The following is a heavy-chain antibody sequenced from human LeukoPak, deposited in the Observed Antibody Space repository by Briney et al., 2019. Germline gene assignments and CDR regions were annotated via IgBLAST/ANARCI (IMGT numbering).Heavy chain of an antibody. Sequence: SETLSLTCTVSGGSISSGSYYWSWIRQPAGKGLEWIGRIYTSGDTNYNPSLKSRVTISVDTSKNQFSLKLSSVTAADTAVYYCASGGVVPATYYYYYYMDVWGKGTTVTVSS. CDR1: GGSISSGSYY. CDR3: ASGGVVPATYYYYYYMDV. V-gene: IGHV4-61*02. J-gene: IGHJ6*03. CDR2: IYTSGDT. D-gene: IGHD2-2*01.